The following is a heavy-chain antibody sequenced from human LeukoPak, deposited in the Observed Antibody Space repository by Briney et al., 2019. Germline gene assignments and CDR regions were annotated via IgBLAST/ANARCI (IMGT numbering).Heavy chain of an antibody. CDR3: ARHRDYYGSGSYEGPFDY. V-gene: IGHV4-39*01. Sequence: SETLSLTCTVSGGSISSSSYYWGWIRQPPGKGLEWIGSIYYSGSTYYNPSLKSRVTISVDTSKNQFSLKLSSVTAADTAVYYCARHRDYYGSGSYEGPFDYWGQGTLVTVSS. J-gene: IGHJ4*02. CDR1: GGSISSSSYY. CDR2: IYYSGST. D-gene: IGHD3-10*01.